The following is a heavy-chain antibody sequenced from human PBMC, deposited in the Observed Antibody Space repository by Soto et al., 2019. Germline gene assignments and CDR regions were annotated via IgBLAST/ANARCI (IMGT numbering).Heavy chain of an antibody. V-gene: IGHV5-10-1*01. CDR1: EYTFAGCL. J-gene: IGHJ5*02. Sequence: XESLIAFRHCFEYTFAGCLISLVLKMPGKGLEWMGRIDPSDSYTNYSPSFQGHVTISADKSISTAYLQWSSLKASDTAMYYWARKGGSYNIGDDHWRQGTLVTVSS. CDR2: IDPSDSYT. D-gene: IGHD1-26*01. CDR3: ARKGGSYNIGDDH.